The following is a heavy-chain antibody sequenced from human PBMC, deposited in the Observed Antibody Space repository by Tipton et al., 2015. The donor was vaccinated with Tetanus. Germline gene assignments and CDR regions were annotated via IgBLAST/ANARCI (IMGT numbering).Heavy chain of an antibody. D-gene: IGHD3-10*01. CDR2: IYYSGST. CDR3: ARHPPPYYYGSGSYLDY. Sequence: LRLSCAVSGGSISSNYYWSWIRQPPGKALEWIGSIYYSGSTFYHPSLQSRVTISVDTSKNQFSLRLSSVTAADTAVYFCARHPPPYYYGSGSYLDYWGQGTPVTVSS. CDR1: GGSISSNYY. J-gene: IGHJ4*02. V-gene: IGHV4-39*01.